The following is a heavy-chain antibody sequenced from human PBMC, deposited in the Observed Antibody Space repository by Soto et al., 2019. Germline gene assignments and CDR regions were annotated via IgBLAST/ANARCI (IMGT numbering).Heavy chain of an antibody. Sequence: SETLSLTCGVSGGPFSGYYWNWIRQPPGKGLEWIGEINHSGSTNYNPSLNSRVTMSVDTSKNQFSLTLNSVTAADTAVYYCARGLRCRERISMVRGVIGRPCYFDYWGQGTQVTVSS. V-gene: IGHV4-34*01. CDR1: GGPFSGYY. CDR3: ARGLRCRERISMVRGVIGRPCYFDY. CDR2: INHSGST. J-gene: IGHJ4*02. D-gene: IGHD3-10*01.